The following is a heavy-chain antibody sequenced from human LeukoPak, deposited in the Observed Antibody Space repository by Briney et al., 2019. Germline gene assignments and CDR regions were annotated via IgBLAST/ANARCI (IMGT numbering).Heavy chain of an antibody. CDR1: GYTSTSYY. D-gene: IGHD6-13*01. CDR2: INPSGGST. CDR3: ASSSSSLGGYFDY. Sequence: ASVKVSCRASGYTSTSYYMHWVRQAPGQGLEWMGIINPSGGSTSYAQKFQGRVTMTRDTSTSTVYMELSSLRSEDTAVYYCASSSSSLGGYFDYWGQGTLVTVSS. V-gene: IGHV1-46*01. J-gene: IGHJ4*02.